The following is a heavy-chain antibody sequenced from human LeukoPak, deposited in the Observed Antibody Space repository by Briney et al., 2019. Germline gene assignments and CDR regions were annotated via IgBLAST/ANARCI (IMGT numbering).Heavy chain of an antibody. J-gene: IGHJ3*02. CDR2: IYNSGTT. D-gene: IGHD1-7*01. Sequence: GSLRLPCAASGFTFDDYAMHWVRQAPGKGLEWIGYIYNSGTTHFNPSLKSRITISGDTSKNHFSLRLRSVTAADTAVYYCARSNYAGRFDTFDIWGQGTMVTVSS. CDR1: GFTFDDYA. V-gene: IGHV4-59*01. CDR3: ARSNYAGRFDTFDI.